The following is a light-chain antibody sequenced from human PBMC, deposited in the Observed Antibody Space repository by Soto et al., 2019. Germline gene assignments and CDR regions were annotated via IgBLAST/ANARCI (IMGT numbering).Light chain of an antibody. CDR1: SSDFGCYNY. Sequence: QSALTQPASVSGSPGQSITISCTGTSSDFGCYNYVSWYQQHPGKAPKLMIYDVSNRPSGVSNRFSGSKSGNTASLTISGLQAEDEADYYCSSYTGSSTLDVFGTGTKVTVL. J-gene: IGLJ1*01. V-gene: IGLV2-14*01. CDR2: DVS. CDR3: SSYTGSSTLDV.